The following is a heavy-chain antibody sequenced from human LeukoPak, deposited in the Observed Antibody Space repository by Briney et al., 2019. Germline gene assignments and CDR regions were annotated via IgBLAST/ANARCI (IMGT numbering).Heavy chain of an antibody. CDR3: ARATRAVAEDY. Sequence: ASVKVSCKASGYTFTGYYMHWVRQAPGQGLEWMGWINPNSGGTSYAQKFQGRVTMTRDTSISTAYMELSRLRSDDTAVYYCARATRAVAEDYWGQGTLVTVSS. J-gene: IGHJ4*02. CDR1: GYTFTGYY. CDR2: INPNSGGT. D-gene: IGHD6-19*01. V-gene: IGHV1-2*02.